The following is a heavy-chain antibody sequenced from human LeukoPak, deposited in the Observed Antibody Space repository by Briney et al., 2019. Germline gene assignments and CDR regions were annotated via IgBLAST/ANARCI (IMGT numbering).Heavy chain of an antibody. CDR1: GFTFNNAW. D-gene: IGHD6-19*01. J-gene: IGHJ4*02. CDR3: TTDRRDSSGWYGGFDY. V-gene: IGHV3-15*07. CDR2: IKSKTDGGTT. Sequence: GGSLRLSCAASGFTFNNAWIHWVRQAPGKGLEWVSRIKSKTDGGTTDYAAPVKDRFIMSRDDAKNMLYLQMNSLKIEDTAVYYCTTDRRDSSGWYGGFDYWGQGTLVTVSS.